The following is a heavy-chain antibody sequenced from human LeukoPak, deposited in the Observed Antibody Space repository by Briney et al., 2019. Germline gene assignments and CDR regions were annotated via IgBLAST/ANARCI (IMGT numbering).Heavy chain of an antibody. D-gene: IGHD3-22*01. CDR1: GFTFSSYG. J-gene: IGHJ3*02. V-gene: IGHV3-30*02. Sequence: QTGGSLRLSCAASGFTFSSYGMHWVRQAPGKGLEWVAFIRYDGSNKYYADSVKGRFTISRDNAKNSRYLQMNSLRAEDTALYYCAREDYDSSGYYAAFDIWGQGTMVTVSS. CDR2: IRYDGSNK. CDR3: AREDYDSSGYYAAFDI.